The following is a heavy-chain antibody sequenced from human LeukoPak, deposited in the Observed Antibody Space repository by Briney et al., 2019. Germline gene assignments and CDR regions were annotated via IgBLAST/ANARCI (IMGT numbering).Heavy chain of an antibody. Sequence: GGSLRLSCAASGFTFSSYAMSWVRQAPGKGLEWVSAISGSGGSTYYADSVKGRFTISRDNSKNTLYLQMNSLRAEDTAVYYCAKVRRPRLLEPVGSFDYWGQGTLVTVSS. J-gene: IGHJ4*02. CDR3: AKVRRPRLLEPVGSFDY. D-gene: IGHD3-3*01. V-gene: IGHV3-23*01. CDR2: ISGSGGST. CDR1: GFTFSSYA.